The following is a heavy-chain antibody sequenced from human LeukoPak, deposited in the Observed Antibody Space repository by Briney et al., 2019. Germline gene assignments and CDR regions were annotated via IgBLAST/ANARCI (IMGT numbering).Heavy chain of an antibody. CDR1: GGSFSGYY. Sequence: PSETLSLTCAVYGGSFSGYYWSWIRQPPGKGLEWIGEINHSGSTNYNPSLKSRVTISVDTSKNQFSLKLSSVTAADTAVYYCARGRGRSITMVRGVIITPYYFDYWGQGTLVTVSS. CDR3: ARGRGRSITMVRGVIITPYYFDY. CDR2: INHSGST. V-gene: IGHV4-34*01. D-gene: IGHD3-10*01. J-gene: IGHJ4*02.